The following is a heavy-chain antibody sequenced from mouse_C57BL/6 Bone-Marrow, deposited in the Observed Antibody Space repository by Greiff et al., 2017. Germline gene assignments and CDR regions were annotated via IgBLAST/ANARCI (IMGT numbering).Heavy chain of an antibody. CDR1: GFTFSSYA. CDR2: ISDGGSYT. J-gene: IGHJ2*01. V-gene: IGHV5-4*01. D-gene: IGHD2-4*01. Sequence: EVKLMESGGGLVKPGGSLKLSCAASGFTFSSYAMSWVRQTPEKRLEWVATISDGGSYTYYPDNVKGRFTFSRDTAKNNLYLQMSHLKSEDTAMYYCARDDYDPFDYWGQGTTLTVSS. CDR3: ARDDYDPFDY.